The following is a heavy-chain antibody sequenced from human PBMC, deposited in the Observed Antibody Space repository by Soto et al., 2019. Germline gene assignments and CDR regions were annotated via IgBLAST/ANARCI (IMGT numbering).Heavy chain of an antibody. CDR2: ISVMCTST. Sequence: GGSLRLSCAASGFTFSTYAMSWVRQAPGKGLEWVSAISVMCTSTYYVDSVKGRLTISRDNSKNTLYLQMNSLRAEDTAVYYCAKSAPGSVNELYCSGGSCYPLDPWGQGTLVTVSS. D-gene: IGHD2-15*01. J-gene: IGHJ5*02. CDR1: GFTFSTYA. CDR3: AKSAPGSVNELYCSGGSCYPLDP. V-gene: IGHV3-23*01.